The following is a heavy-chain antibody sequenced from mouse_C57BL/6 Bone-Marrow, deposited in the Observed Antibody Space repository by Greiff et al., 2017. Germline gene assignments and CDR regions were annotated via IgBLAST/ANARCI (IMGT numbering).Heavy chain of an antibody. CDR2: IRLKSDNYAT. Sequence: EVKVEESGGGLVQPGGSMKLSCVASGFTFSNYWMNWVRQSPEKGLEWVAQIRLKSDNYATHYAESVKGRFTISRDDSKSSVYLQMNNVRAEDTGIYYCTGPYYYGSSFYWYFDVWGTGTTVTVSS. CDR3: TGPYYYGSSFYWYFDV. J-gene: IGHJ1*03. D-gene: IGHD1-1*01. CDR1: GFTFSNYW. V-gene: IGHV6-3*01.